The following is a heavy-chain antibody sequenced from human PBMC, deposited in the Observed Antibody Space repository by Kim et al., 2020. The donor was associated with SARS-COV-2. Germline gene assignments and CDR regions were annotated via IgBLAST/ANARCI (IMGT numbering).Heavy chain of an antibody. CDR3: ARPTDDYSIFDY. D-gene: IGHD4-4*01. Sequence: SETLSLTCTVSGGSISSSSYYWGWIRQPPGKGLEWIGSIYYSGSTYYNPSLKSRVTISVDTSKNQFSLKLSSVTAADTAVYYCARPTDDYSIFDYWGQGTLVTVSS. V-gene: IGHV4-39*07. CDR1: GGSISSSSYY. J-gene: IGHJ4*02. CDR2: IYYSGST.